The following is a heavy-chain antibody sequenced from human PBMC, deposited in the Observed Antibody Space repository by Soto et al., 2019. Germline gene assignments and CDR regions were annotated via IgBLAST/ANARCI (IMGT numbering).Heavy chain of an antibody. Sequence: QVHLVGSGGGVVQPGRSLRLSCAASGFTLRSYAMHWVRQAPGKGLEWVAVVSYDGSNKYYADSVKGRFTISRDNSKKTLNLQMNSLRPEDTAVYYCARSPGYYGLDVWGQGTTVTVSS. CDR1: GFTLRSYA. V-gene: IGHV3-30*04. CDR3: ARSPGYYGLDV. CDR2: VSYDGSNK. J-gene: IGHJ6*02.